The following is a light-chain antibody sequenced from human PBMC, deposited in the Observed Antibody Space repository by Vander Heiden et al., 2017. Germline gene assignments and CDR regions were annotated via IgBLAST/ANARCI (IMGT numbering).Light chain of an antibody. CDR2: EVT. CDR1: SSDVGGYKY. J-gene: IGLJ2*01. CDR3: ISYAGSNNLV. Sequence: QSALTQPPSASGSPGQSVTLSCTGTSSDVGGYKYVSWYQKHPGKAPKLMIYEVTKRPSGVPDRFSGSKSGNTASLTVSGLQAEDEADYYCISYAGSNNLVFGGGTKLTVL. V-gene: IGLV2-8*01.